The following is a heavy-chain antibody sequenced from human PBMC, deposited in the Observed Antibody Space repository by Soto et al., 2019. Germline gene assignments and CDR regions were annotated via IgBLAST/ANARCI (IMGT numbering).Heavy chain of an antibody. D-gene: IGHD6-19*01. Sequence: SLRLSCAASGFTFSSYGMHWVRQAPGKGLEWVAVISYDGSNKYYADSVKGRFTISRDNSKNTLYLQMNSLRAEDTAVYYCAKLPGIAVAGTVAYWGQGTLVTVSS. CDR3: AKLPGIAVAGTVAY. CDR1: GFTFSSYG. CDR2: ISYDGSNK. V-gene: IGHV3-30*18. J-gene: IGHJ4*02.